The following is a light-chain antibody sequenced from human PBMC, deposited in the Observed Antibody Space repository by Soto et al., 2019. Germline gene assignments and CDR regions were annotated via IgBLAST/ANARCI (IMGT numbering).Light chain of an antibody. CDR3: SSYKTSYFYV. J-gene: IGLJ1*01. CDR1: GRDIGAYDY. CDR2: GVK. Sequence: QSVLTQPASVSGSPGQSITISCTGSGRDIGAYDYVSWYQQHPGKAPKLLIYGVKNQPSGVSYRFSASKSAFTASLTISGLQAEDEAHYYCSSYKTSYFYVFGPGTKVTVL. V-gene: IGLV2-14*01.